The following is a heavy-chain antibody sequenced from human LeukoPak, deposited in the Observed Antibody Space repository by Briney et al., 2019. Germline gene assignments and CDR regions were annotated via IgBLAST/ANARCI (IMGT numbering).Heavy chain of an antibody. CDR2: IYTSGST. D-gene: IGHD2-15*01. V-gene: IGHV4-61*02. J-gene: IGHJ3*02. CDR1: GGSISSGSYY. Sequence: SQTLSLTCTVSGGSISSGSYYWSWIRQPAGKGLEWIGRIYTSGSTNYNPSLKSRVTISVDTSKNQFSLKLSSVTAADTAVYYCASDCSGGSCYFVGDAFDIWGQGTMVTVSS. CDR3: ASDCSGGSCYFVGDAFDI.